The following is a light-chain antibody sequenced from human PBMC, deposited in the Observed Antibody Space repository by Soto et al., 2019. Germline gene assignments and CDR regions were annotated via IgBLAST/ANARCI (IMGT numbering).Light chain of an antibody. CDR2: GAS. J-gene: IGKJ3*01. V-gene: IGKV3-20*01. CDR3: QQYGSSPLFT. CDR1: QTVNNNY. Sequence: EMVWTQSPGTLSLSPGERATLSCRASQTVNNNYLAWYQQKPGLAPRLLIFGASSRATGIPDRFGGSGSGTDFTLTISSLEPEDFAVYYCQQYGSSPLFTFGPGTKVDFK.